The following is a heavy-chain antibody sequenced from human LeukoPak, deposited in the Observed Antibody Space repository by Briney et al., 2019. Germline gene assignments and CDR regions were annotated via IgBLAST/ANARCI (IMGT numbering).Heavy chain of an antibody. CDR3: VRDKLGGAFDV. J-gene: IGHJ3*01. V-gene: IGHV3-48*02. Sequence: GSLRLSCAASGFTFSGYDMNWVRQAPGKGLEWVSFITRSSGTIYYADSVKGRFTVSGDNAESSLYLQMNSLRDEDTAVYSCVRDKLGGAFDVWGHGTMVTVSS. CDR2: ITRSSGTI. CDR1: GFTFSGYD. D-gene: IGHD1-7*01.